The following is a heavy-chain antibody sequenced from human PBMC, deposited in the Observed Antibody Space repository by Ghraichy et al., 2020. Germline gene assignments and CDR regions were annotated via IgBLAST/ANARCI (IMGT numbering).Heavy chain of an antibody. CDR3: ARDLGACRGGTCYRRIYFDY. D-gene: IGHD2-15*01. V-gene: IGHV3-48*01. Sequence: SCAGSGFTFNSYSMDWVRQAPGKGLEWIAYISPSGETTYYADSVRGRFTISRDNAMNSLYLQVNSLTAEDTAVYYCARDLGACRGGTCYRRIYFDYWGQGTLVTVSS. CDR1: GFTFNSYS. J-gene: IGHJ4*02. CDR2: ISPSGETT.